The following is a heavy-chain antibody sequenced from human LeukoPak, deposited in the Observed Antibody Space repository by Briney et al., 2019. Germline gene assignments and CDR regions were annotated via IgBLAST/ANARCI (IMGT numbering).Heavy chain of an antibody. Sequence: PSETLSLTCAVYGGSFSGYYWTWIRQPPGERLEWIGEITHSGDTNYNPPLKSRVTISVDTSKNQFSLKLSSVTAADTAVYYCARGSGRGSCYHNWGQGTLVAVSA. CDR3: ARGSGRGSCYHN. D-gene: IGHD1-26*01. J-gene: IGHJ4*02. CDR2: ITHSGDT. V-gene: IGHV4-34*01. CDR1: GGSFSGYY.